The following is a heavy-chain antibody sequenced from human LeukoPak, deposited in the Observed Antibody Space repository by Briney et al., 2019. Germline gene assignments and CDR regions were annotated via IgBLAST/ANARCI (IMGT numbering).Heavy chain of an antibody. CDR2: ISGSGGST. V-gene: IGHV3-23*01. CDR3: AKDAEGWFGELLRAFDI. Sequence: GRSLRLSCAASGFTFSSYGMHWVRQAPGKGLEWVAAISGSGGSTYYADSVKGRFTISRDNSKNTLYLQMNSLRAEDTAVYYCAKDAEGWFGELLRAFDIRGQGTMVTVSS. D-gene: IGHD3-10*01. CDR1: GFTFSSYG. J-gene: IGHJ3*02.